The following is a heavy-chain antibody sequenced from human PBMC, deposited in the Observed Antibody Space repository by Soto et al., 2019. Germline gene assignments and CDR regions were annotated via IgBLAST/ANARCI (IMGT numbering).Heavy chain of an antibody. J-gene: IGHJ6*02. CDR1: GDSVSSNSAA. V-gene: IGHV6-1*01. CDR2: TYYRSKWYN. D-gene: IGHD6-13*01. CDR3: ARVGYSSSWYYYGMDV. Sequence: LTCAISGDSVSSNSAAWNWIRQSPSRGLEWLGRTYYRSKWYNDYAVSVKSRITINPDTSKNQFSLQLNSVTPEDTAVYYCARVGYSSSWYYYGMDVWGQGTTVTVSS.